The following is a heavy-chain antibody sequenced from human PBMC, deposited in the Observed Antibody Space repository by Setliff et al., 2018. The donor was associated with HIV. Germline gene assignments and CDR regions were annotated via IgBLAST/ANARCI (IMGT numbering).Heavy chain of an antibody. Sequence: GSLRLSCAASGFTFSSYAMSWVRQAPGKGLEWVSAISGSGGSTYYADSVKGRFTISRDNSKNTLYLQMNSLRAEDTAVYYCARIRGFCSGGSCYPYYYYAMDVWGQGTTVTVSS. V-gene: IGHV3-23*01. J-gene: IGHJ6*02. D-gene: IGHD2-15*01. CDR2: ISGSGGST. CDR3: ARIRGFCSGGSCYPYYYYAMDV. CDR1: GFTFSSYA.